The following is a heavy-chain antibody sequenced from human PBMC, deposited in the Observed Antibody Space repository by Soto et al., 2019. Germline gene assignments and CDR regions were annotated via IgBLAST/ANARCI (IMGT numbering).Heavy chain of an antibody. CDR2: INHSGST. V-gene: IGHV4-34*01. CDR3: ARGLPPHYYDSSGYHY. Sequence: SETLSLTCAVYGGSFSGYYWSWIRQPPGKGLEWIGEINHSGSTNYNPSLKSRVTISVDTSKNQFSLKLSSVTAADTAVYYCARGLPPHYYDSSGYHYWGQGTLVTVS. J-gene: IGHJ4*02. CDR1: GGSFSGYY. D-gene: IGHD3-22*01.